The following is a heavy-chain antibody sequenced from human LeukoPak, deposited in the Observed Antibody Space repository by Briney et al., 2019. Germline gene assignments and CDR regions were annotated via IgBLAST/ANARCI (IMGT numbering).Heavy chain of an antibody. D-gene: IGHD6-13*01. CDR2: IMPIFGTA. V-gene: IGHV1-69*05. J-gene: IGHJ4*02. CDR3: ARGYMAAELDY. Sequence: ASVKVSCKASGGTFSSYAISWVRQAPGQGLEWMGRIMPIFGTANYAQKFQGRVTITTDESTSTAYMELSSLRSEDTAVYYCARGYMAAELDYWGQGTLVTVSS. CDR1: GGTFSSYA.